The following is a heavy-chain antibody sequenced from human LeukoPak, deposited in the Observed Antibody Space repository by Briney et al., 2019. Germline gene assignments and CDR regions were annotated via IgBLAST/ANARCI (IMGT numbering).Heavy chain of an antibody. D-gene: IGHD5-12*01. CDR1: GGSISSSSYY. CDR2: IYYSGST. Sequence: SEPLSLTCTVSGGSISSSSYYWGWIRQPPGKGLEWIGSIYYSGSTYYNPSLKSRVTISVDTSKNQFSLKLSSVTAADTAVYYCASLVGYSGYDRRDAFDIWGQGTMVTVSS. J-gene: IGHJ3*02. CDR3: ASLVGYSGYDRRDAFDI. V-gene: IGHV4-39*01.